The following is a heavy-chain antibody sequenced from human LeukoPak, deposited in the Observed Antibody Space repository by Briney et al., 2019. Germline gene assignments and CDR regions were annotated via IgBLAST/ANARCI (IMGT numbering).Heavy chain of an antibody. CDR3: ARESGTTGASDP. CDR2: IIPIIGTA. CDR1: GGTFSSYA. D-gene: IGHD1-1*01. Sequence: ASVKVSCKAPGGTFSSYAISWVRQAPGQGLEWMGGIIPIIGTANYAQKFQGRVTITADESTSTAYMELSSLRSEDTAVYYCARESGTTGASDPWGQGTLVTVSS. V-gene: IGHV1-69*13. J-gene: IGHJ5*02.